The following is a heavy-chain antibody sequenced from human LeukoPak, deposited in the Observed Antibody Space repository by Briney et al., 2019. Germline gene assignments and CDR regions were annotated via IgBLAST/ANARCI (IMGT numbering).Heavy chain of an antibody. J-gene: IGHJ4*02. D-gene: IGHD2-2*02. V-gene: IGHV3-23*01. Sequence: GGSLRLSCAASGFTFSSYAMSWVRQAPGKGLEWVSYIGGDGDAFYADSVKGRFTMSKDDARKSLYLQMSSLRVEATALYYCAKDRANWAIDDWGQGTQVTVSS. CDR3: AKDRANWAIDD. CDR1: GFTFSSYA. CDR2: IGGDGDA.